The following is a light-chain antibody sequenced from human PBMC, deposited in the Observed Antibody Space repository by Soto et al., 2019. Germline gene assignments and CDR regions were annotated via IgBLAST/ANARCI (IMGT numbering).Light chain of an antibody. Sequence: EFVLTQSPGTLSLSPGERGTLSCRASQSVSSNYLAWFQQKPGQAPRLLIYGASSRATGIPDRFSGSGSGTDFTLTISRLEPEDFAVYYCQQYGRSITFGQGTRLEIK. V-gene: IGKV3-20*01. CDR2: GAS. CDR3: QQYGRSIT. CDR1: QSVSSNY. J-gene: IGKJ5*01.